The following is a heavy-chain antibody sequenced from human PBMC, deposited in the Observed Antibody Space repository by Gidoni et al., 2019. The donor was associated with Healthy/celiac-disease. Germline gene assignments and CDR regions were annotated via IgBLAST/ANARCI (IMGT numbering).Heavy chain of an antibody. CDR2: ISGSGGST. CDR1: GFTFSSYA. J-gene: IGHJ5*02. CDR3: AKSLYCSGGSCEWFDP. Sequence: EVQLLESGVGLVQPGGSLRLSCAASGFTFSSYAMSWVRQAPGKGLEWVSAISGSGGSTYYADSVKGRFTISRDNSKNTLYLQMNSLRAEDTAVYYCAKSLYCSGGSCEWFDPWGQGTLVTVSS. V-gene: IGHV3-23*01. D-gene: IGHD2-15*01.